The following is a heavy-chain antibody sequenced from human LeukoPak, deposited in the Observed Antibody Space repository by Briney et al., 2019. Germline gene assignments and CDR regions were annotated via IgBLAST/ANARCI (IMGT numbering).Heavy chain of an antibody. CDR2: IWYDGSNK. CDR3: ARDGYDILTGYGFDI. CDR1: GFTFSSYG. Sequence: TGGSLRLSCAASGFTFSSYGMHWVRQAPGKGLEWVAVIWYDGSNKYYADSVKGRFTTSRDSSKNTLYLQMNSLRAEDTAVYYCARDGYDILTGYGFDIWGQGTMVTVSS. D-gene: IGHD3-9*01. J-gene: IGHJ3*02. V-gene: IGHV3-33*01.